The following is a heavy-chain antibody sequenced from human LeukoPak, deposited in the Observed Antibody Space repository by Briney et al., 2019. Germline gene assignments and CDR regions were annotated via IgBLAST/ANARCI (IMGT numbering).Heavy chain of an antibody. V-gene: IGHV4-61*02. J-gene: IGHJ4*02. CDR1: GSSISSGSYY. D-gene: IGHD1-1*01. CDR3: ARDSYNLVTPGVY. Sequence: PSETLSLTCTVSGSSISSGSYYWSWIRQPAGKGLEWIGRFYTSGSINYNPSLKSRVTMSLDTSKNQFSLKLSSVTAADTAVYYCARDSYNLVTPGVYWGQGTLVTVSS. CDR2: FYTSGSI.